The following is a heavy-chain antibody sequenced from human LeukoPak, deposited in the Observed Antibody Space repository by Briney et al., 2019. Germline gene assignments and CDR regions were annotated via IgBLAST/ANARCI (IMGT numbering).Heavy chain of an antibody. D-gene: IGHD6-19*01. Sequence: PSQTLSLTCAVSGGSISSGGYSWSWIRQPPGKGLEWIGYIYHSGSTYYNPSLKSRVTMSVDTSKNQFSLKLSSVTAADTAVYYCARDFVAVNGDSFDIWGQGTMVTVSS. CDR1: GGSISSGGYS. J-gene: IGHJ3*02. CDR2: IYHSGST. CDR3: ARDFVAVNGDSFDI. V-gene: IGHV4-30-2*01.